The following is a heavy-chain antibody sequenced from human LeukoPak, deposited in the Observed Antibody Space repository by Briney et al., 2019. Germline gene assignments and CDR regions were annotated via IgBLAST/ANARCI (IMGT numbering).Heavy chain of an antibody. V-gene: IGHV1-46*01. Sequence: GASVKVSCKASGYTFTGYYMHWLRQAPGQGLEWMGIINPSGGSTSYAQKFQGRVTMTRDTSTSTVYMELSSLRSEDTAVYYCARDLAGVTRDYWGQGTLVTVSS. J-gene: IGHJ4*02. CDR2: INPSGGST. CDR1: GYTFTGYY. CDR3: ARDLAGVTRDY. D-gene: IGHD2-21*02.